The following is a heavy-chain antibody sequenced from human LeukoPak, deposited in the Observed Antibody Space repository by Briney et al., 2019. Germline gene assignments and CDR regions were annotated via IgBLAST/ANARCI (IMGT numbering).Heavy chain of an antibody. CDR1: GYSFTTYW. J-gene: IGHJ4*02. Sequence: GESLKISCKGCGYSFTTYWLGWVRQMPGKGLEWMGIIYGGDSDTRYGPSFQGQVTISVDKSLNTAYLQWGSLKASDTATYYCARHVAYYYNGSGHEFFDYWGQGTLVTVSS. CDR3: ARHVAYYYNGSGHEFFDY. CDR2: IYGGDSDT. V-gene: IGHV5-51*01. D-gene: IGHD3-22*01.